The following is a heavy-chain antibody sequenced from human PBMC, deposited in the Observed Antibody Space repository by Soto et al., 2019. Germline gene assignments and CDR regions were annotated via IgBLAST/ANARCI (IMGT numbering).Heavy chain of an antibody. D-gene: IGHD3-22*01. V-gene: IGHV6-1*01. CDR3: ARESSGYYYRYFDC. J-gene: IGHJ4*02. CDR2: TYYRSQWYD. CDR1: GDSASSNSVA. Sequence: SQTLSLTCAISGDSASSNSVAWNWIRQSPSTGLEWLGRTYYRSQWYDDYAESVKSRISITPDTSKNQFSLRLNSVTPEDTAVYYCARESSGYYYRYFDCWGQGTLVTVSS.